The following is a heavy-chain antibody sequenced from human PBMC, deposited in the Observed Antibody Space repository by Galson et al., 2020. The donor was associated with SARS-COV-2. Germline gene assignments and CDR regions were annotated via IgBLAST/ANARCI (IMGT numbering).Heavy chain of an antibody. CDR3: ARLFNTGTYGGGQLDH. J-gene: IGHJ4*02. V-gene: IGHV4-39*01. Sequence: SETLSLTCTVSGGSISSSRYSWGWIRQPPGKGLEWIGSTLYSGTTYYNPSLKSRVTVSVDTSKNQFSLKLSSVTAADTSIYYCARLFNTGTYGGGQLDHWGQGALVTVSS. CDR2: TLYSGTT. D-gene: IGHD1-7*01. CDR1: GGSISSSRYS.